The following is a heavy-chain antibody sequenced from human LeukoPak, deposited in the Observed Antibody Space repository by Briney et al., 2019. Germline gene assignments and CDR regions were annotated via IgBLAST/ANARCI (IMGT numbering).Heavy chain of an antibody. D-gene: IGHD2-2*01. V-gene: IGHV3-21*01. CDR1: GFTFSSYS. Sequence: GGSLRLSCAASGFTFSSYSMNWVRQAPGKGLEWVSSISSSSSYMYYADSVKGRFTISRDNAKNSLYLQMNSLRAEDTAVYYCARARYCSSTSCPRLDYRGQGTLVTVSS. CDR2: ISSSSSYM. J-gene: IGHJ4*02. CDR3: ARARYCSSTSCPRLDY.